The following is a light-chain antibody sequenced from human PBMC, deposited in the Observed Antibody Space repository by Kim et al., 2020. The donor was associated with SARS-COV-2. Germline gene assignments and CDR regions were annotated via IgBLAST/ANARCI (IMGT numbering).Light chain of an antibody. J-gene: IGLJ3*02. CDR1: SGNSDYD. CDR3: QTWGPGIRV. Sequence: ACVKLTCTLCSGNSDYDVAWHQQQPEKGPRFLMKVDSDGSRSRGDGIPDRFSGSSSGAERYLTISGLQSDDEADYYCQTWGPGIRVFGGGTQLTVL. CDR2: VDSDGSR. V-gene: IGLV4-69*01.